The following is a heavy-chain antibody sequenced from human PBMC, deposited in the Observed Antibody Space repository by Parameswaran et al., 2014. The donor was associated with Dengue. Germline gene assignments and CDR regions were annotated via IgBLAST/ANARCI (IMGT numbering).Heavy chain of an antibody. Sequence: VRQMPGKGLEWIGEINHSGSTNYNPSLKSRVTISVDTSKNQFSLKLSSVTAADTAVYYCARTPAFTGCGGDCYFPRYRRNYFDYWGQGTLVTVSS. V-gene: IGHV4-34*01. CDR2: INHSGST. D-gene: IGHD2-21*02. CDR3: ARTPAFTGCGGDCYFPRYRRNYFDY. J-gene: IGHJ4*02.